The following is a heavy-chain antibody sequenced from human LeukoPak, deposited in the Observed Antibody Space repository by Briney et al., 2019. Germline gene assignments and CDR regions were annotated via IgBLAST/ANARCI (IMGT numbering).Heavy chain of an antibody. CDR3: ARYRYSSGWPNWFDP. V-gene: IGHV4-39*02. Sequence: SETLSLTCTVSGDSISSSNYYWAWIRQPPGKGLEWIGTICYSGNTYYNPSLKSRVTLSVDTSKNHFSLRLSSVTGADTAVYYCARYRYSSGWPNWFDPWGQGTLVTVSS. CDR1: GDSISSSNYY. J-gene: IGHJ5*02. D-gene: IGHD6-19*01. CDR2: ICYSGNT.